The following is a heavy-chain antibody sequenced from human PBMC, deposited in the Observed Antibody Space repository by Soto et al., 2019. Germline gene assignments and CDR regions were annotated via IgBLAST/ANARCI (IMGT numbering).Heavy chain of an antibody. J-gene: IGHJ5*02. D-gene: IGHD2-2*01. Sequence: QVQLVQSGAEVKKPGSSVKVSCKASGGTFSSYTISWVRQAPGQGLEWMGRIIPILGIANYAQKFQGRVTITAXXSXSXXYMELSSLRSEDTAVYYCAVNPDIVVVPAAMPFDPWGQGTLVTVSS. V-gene: IGHV1-69*02. CDR3: AVNPDIVVVPAAMPFDP. CDR2: IIPILGIA. CDR1: GGTFSSYT.